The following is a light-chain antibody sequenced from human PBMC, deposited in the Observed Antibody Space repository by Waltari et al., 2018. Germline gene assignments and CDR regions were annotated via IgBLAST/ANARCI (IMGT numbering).Light chain of an antibody. CDR3: HQYYHWPKI. CDR2: AAS. Sequence: EVVMTQSPTTLSASLGERVSLSCRASQSVSRSLAWYQQKPGQAPRLLIYAASTRATGIPDRFSGSGSGTDFTLTISSLQSEDFAVYFCHQYYHWPKIFGQGTKVDLK. J-gene: IGKJ3*01. CDR1: QSVSRS. V-gene: IGKV3-15*01.